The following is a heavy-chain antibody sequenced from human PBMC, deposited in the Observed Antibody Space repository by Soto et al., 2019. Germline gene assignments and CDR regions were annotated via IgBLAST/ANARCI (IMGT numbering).Heavy chain of an antibody. CDR3: ARGVGSGSYYNHYNWFDP. J-gene: IGHJ5*02. Sequence: AAVKVSCKASGYTFTSYGISWVRQAPGQGREGMGWIRAYNGNTNYAQKLQGRVTMTTDTYTSTAYMELRRLRSDDTAVYYCARGVGSGSYYNHYNWFDPWGQGTLVTVSS. V-gene: IGHV1-18*01. CDR2: IRAYNGNT. D-gene: IGHD3-10*01. CDR1: GYTFTSYG.